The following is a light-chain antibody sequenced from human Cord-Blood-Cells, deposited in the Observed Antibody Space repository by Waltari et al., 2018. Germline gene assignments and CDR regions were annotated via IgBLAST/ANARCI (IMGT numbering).Light chain of an antibody. Sequence: DIQMPQSPSSLSASVGDRVTITCRASQSISSYLNWYQQKPGKAPNLLLYAASSVQSGVPSRFSGSGSGTDFTLTISSLQPEDFATYYCQQSYSTPWTFGQGTKVEIK. CDR1: QSISSY. CDR3: QQSYSTPWT. V-gene: IGKV1-39*01. J-gene: IGKJ1*01. CDR2: AAS.